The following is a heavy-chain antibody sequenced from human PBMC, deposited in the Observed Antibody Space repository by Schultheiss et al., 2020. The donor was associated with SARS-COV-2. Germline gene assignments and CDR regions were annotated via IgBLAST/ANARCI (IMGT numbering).Heavy chain of an antibody. J-gene: IGHJ6*02. D-gene: IGHD3-10*01. CDR2: ISSSGSTI. CDR1: GFTFSSYG. Sequence: GGSLRLSCAASGFTFSSYGMHWVRQAPGKGLEWVSYISSSGSTIYYADSVKGRFTISRDNAKNSLYLQMNSLRAEDTAVYYCARDRLEGSGIVYYYYGMDVWGQGTTVTVSS. CDR3: ARDRLEGSGIVYYYYGMDV. V-gene: IGHV3-48*04.